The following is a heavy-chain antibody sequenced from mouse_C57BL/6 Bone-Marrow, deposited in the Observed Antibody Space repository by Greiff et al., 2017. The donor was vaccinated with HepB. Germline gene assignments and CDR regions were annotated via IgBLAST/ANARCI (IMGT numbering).Heavy chain of an antibody. CDR1: GFTFSDYG. CDR3: ARGLAY. V-gene: IGHV5-15*01. D-gene: IGHD3-1*01. J-gene: IGHJ3*01. CDR2: ISNLAYSI. Sequence: EVQLQESGGGLVQPGGSLKLSCAASGFTFSDYGMAWVRQAPRKGPEWVAFISNLAYSIYYADTVTGRFTISRENAKNTLYLEMSSLRSEDTAMYYCARGLAYWGQGTLVTVSA.